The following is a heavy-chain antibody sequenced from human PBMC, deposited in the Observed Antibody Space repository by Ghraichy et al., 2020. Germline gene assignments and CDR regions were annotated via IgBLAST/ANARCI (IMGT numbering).Heavy chain of an antibody. V-gene: IGHV3-7*03. CDR2: VNQDESEK. J-gene: IGHJ4*02. CDR3: AREGSGRLAGGTLDN. CDR1: GFAFGTYW. Sequence: GGSLRLSCAASGFAFGTYWTSWVRQAPGKGLEWVAHVNQDESEKYYVDAVKGRFTISRDNARKSLYLQMHSLRVEDTAVYYCAREGSGRLAGGTLDNWGQGTLVTVSS. D-gene: IGHD3-10*01.